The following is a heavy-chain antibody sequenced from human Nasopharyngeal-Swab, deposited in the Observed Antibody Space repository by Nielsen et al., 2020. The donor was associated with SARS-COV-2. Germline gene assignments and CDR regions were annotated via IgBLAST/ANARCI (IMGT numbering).Heavy chain of an antibody. Sequence: ASVKVSCKASGYTFTGYYMHWVRQAPGQGLEWMGWINPNSGGTNYAQKFQGWVTMTRDTSISTAYMELSRLRSDDTAVYYCARWGDGYNSRAFDIWGQGTMVTVSS. D-gene: IGHD5-24*01. V-gene: IGHV1-2*04. CDR1: GYTFTGYY. CDR2: INPNSGGT. J-gene: IGHJ3*02. CDR3: ARWGDGYNSRAFDI.